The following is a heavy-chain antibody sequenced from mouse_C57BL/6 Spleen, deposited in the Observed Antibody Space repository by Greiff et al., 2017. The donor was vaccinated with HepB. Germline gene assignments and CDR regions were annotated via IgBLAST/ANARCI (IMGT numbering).Heavy chain of an antibody. J-gene: IGHJ2*01. V-gene: IGHV3-6*01. CDR1: GYSITSGYY. Sequence: DVKLQESGPGLVKPSQSLSLTCSVTGYSITSGYYWNWIRQFPGNKLEWMGYISYDGSNNYNPSLKNRISITRDTSKNQFFLKLNSVTTEDTATYYCARDMAQATFDYWGQGTTLTVSS. D-gene: IGHD3-2*02. CDR2: ISYDGSN. CDR3: ARDMAQATFDY.